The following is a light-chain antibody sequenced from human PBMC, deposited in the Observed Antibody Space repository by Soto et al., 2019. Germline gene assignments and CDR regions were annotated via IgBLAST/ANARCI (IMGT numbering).Light chain of an antibody. CDR3: RKLNRYLT. CDR1: QGISSY. V-gene: IGKV1-8*01. Sequence: SRMTQSPSSFCSSTGDRVTLTCRASQGISSYLSWYQQKPGKSPKLLIYAASTFQSGVPSTFRRSGSRTAFPLTISRLTTAAFATYYCRKLNRYLTVGGGTQVEIK. CDR2: AAS. J-gene: IGKJ4*01.